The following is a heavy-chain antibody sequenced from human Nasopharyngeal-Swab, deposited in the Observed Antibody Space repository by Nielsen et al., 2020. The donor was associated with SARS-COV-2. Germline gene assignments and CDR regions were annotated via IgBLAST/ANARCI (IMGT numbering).Heavy chain of an antibody. CDR1: GFTFSSYA. J-gene: IGHJ6*02. Sequence: GESLKISCAASGFTFSSYAMSWVRQAPGKGLEWVSAISGCGGSTYYADSVKGRFTISGDNSKNTLYLQMNSLRAEDTAVYYCAKDLATVSGYYYGMDVWGQGTTVTVSS. D-gene: IGHD4-17*01. CDR3: AKDLATVSGYYYGMDV. V-gene: IGHV3-23*01. CDR2: ISGCGGST.